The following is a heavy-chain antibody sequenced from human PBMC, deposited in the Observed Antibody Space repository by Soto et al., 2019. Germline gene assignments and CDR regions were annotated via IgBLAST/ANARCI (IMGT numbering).Heavy chain of an antibody. V-gene: IGHV1-69*13. CDR2: IIPIFGPA. CDR1: GGTFSSYA. Sequence: SVKVSCKDSGGTFSSYAISRVRQAPGQGLEWMGGIIPIFGPANYAQKFQGRVTITADESTSPASIEPSSLRSEDTALDYCARASYSSSWYDDGIDVSGQGTTFTVFS. D-gene: IGHD6-13*01. J-gene: IGHJ6*01. CDR3: ARASYSSSWYDDGIDV.